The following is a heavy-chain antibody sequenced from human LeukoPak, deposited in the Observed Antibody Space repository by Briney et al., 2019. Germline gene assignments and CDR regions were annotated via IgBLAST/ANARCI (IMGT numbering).Heavy chain of an antibody. Sequence: ASVKVSCKASGYTFTSYGISWVRPAPGQGLEWMGWISAYNGNTNYAQKLQGRVTMTTDTSTSTAYMELRSLRSDDTAVYYCARWRYCSGGSCYRGLGWFDPWGQGTLVTVSS. V-gene: IGHV1-18*01. CDR1: GYTFTSYG. CDR3: ARWRYCSGGSCYRGLGWFDP. CDR2: ISAYNGNT. J-gene: IGHJ5*02. D-gene: IGHD2-15*01.